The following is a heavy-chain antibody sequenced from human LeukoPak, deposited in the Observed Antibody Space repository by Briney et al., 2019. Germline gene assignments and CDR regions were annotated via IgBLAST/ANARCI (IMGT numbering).Heavy chain of an antibody. CDR3: ARDFVLGQPLVALDP. J-gene: IGHJ5*02. CDR2: MKYDGSVV. Sequence: PGGSLRLSCTASGFTFSSYWMNWVRQAPGKGLEGVARMKYDGSVVSYADSVRGRFTISRDTAKNSLYLLMNSLRSEDTAVYFCARDFVLGQPLVALDPWGQGTLVTVSS. D-gene: IGHD2-2*01. V-gene: IGHV3-7*01. CDR1: GFTFSSYW.